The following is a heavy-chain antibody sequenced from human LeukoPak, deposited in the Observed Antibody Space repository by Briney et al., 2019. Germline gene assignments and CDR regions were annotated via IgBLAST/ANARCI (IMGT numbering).Heavy chain of an antibody. CDR3: ATYRQVLLPFES. V-gene: IGHV3-23*01. D-gene: IGHD5-18*01. CDR1: GFTFSSYE. Sequence: PGGSLRLSCAASGFTFSSYEMNWVRQAPGKGLEWVSSIFQGGGEIHYADSVRGRFTISRDNSKSTLFLQMNSLRVEDTAIYYCATYRQVLLPFESWGQGTLVTVSS. J-gene: IGHJ4*02. CDR2: IFQGGGEI.